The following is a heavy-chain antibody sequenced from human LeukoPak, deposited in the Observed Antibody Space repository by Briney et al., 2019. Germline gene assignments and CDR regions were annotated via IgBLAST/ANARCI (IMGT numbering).Heavy chain of an antibody. CDR1: GGSINSYY. D-gene: IGHD3-10*01. CDR3: ARSRVTMVRGSPNWNFDY. J-gene: IGHJ4*02. V-gene: IGHV4-4*07. Sequence: SETLSLTCTVSGGSINSYYWSWIRQPAGKGLEWIGRIYSSGATNYNPSLKSRVTMSVDTSKNQFSLKLNSVTAADTAVYYCARSRVTMVRGSPNWNFDYWGQGILVTVSS. CDR2: IYSSGAT.